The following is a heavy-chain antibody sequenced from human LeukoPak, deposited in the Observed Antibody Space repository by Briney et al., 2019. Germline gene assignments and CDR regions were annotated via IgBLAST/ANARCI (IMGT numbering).Heavy chain of an antibody. D-gene: IGHD3-22*01. Sequence: GGSLRLSCAASGLTFSSYWMHWVRQAPGKGLVWVSRINSDGSSTSYADSVKGRFTISRDNAKNTLYLQMNSLRAEDTAVYYCAREITMIDSFDYWAREPWSPSPQ. J-gene: IGHJ4*02. CDR1: GLTFSSYW. V-gene: IGHV3-74*01. CDR2: INSDGSST. CDR3: AREITMIDSFDY.